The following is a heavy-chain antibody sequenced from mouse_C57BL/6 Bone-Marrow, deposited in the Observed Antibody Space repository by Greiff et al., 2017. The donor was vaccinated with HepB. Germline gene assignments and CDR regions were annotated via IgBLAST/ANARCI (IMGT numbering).Heavy chain of an antibody. CDR2: ISYDGSN. J-gene: IGHJ2*01. CDR3: ARRMVTTYDFDY. CDR1: GYSITSGYY. Sequence: EVQLQQSGPGLVKPSQSLSLTCSVTGYSITSGYYWNWIRQFPGNKLEWMGYISYDGSNNYNPSLKNRISITRDTAKNQFFLKLNSVTTEDTATYYCARRMVTTYDFDYGGQGTTLTVSS. V-gene: IGHV3-6*01. D-gene: IGHD2-2*01.